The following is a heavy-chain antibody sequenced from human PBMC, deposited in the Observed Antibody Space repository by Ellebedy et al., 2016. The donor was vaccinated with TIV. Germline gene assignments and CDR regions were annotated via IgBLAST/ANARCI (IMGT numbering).Heavy chain of an antibody. J-gene: IGHJ4*02. V-gene: IGHV4-61*01. CDR3: ARGGASSKYFDY. CDR2: IYYSGST. CDR1: GGPVASSSHF. Sequence: MPSETLSLTCTVSGGPVASSSHFWSWIRQPPGKGLEWIGFIYYSGSTNYNPSLKSRVTISVDTSKNQFSLELSSVTAADTAVYYCARGGASSKYFDYWGQGTLVTVSS.